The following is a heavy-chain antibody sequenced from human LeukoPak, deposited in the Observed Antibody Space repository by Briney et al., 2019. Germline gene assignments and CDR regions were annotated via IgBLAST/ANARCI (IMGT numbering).Heavy chain of an antibody. CDR2: INSDGSST. CDR3: VRSYGSGSYYYGY. D-gene: IGHD3-10*01. J-gene: IGHJ4*02. CDR1: GITFSSYW. V-gene: IGHV3-74*01. Sequence: PGGSLRLSCAASGITFSSYWMHWVRQAPGKGLVWVSRINSDGSSTSYVDSVRGRFTVSRDNAKNTLYLRMNSLRAEDTAVYYCVRSYGSGSYYYGYWGQGTLVTVSS.